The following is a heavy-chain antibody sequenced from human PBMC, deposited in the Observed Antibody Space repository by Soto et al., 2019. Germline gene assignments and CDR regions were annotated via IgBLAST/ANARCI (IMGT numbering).Heavy chain of an antibody. J-gene: IGHJ2*01. CDR3: ARDITGTTYNSYWYFDL. Sequence: SETLSLTCTVSGGSISSSSYYWGWIRQPPGKGLEWIGSIYYSGSTYYNPSLKSRVTISVDTSKNQFSLKLSSVTAADTAVYYCARDITGTTYNSYWYFDLWGRGTLVTVSS. CDR1: GGSISSSSYY. CDR2: IYYSGST. D-gene: IGHD1-7*01. V-gene: IGHV4-39*01.